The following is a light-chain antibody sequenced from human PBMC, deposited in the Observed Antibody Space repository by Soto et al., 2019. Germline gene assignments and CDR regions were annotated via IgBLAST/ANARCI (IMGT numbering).Light chain of an antibody. Sequence: ENVLTQSPGTLSLSPGERATLSCRASQRISSSYLAWYQQKPGQAPRLLIYGASSRATGIPDRFSGSGSGTDFTLTISSLQSEDFAVYYCQQYNNWPWTFGQGTKVEIK. CDR2: GAS. CDR3: QQYNNWPWT. CDR1: QRISSSY. J-gene: IGKJ1*01. V-gene: IGKV3-20*01.